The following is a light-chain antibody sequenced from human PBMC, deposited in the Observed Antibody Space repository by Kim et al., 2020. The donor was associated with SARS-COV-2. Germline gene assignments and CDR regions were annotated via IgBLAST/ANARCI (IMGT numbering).Light chain of an antibody. CDR3: NSRDSSGNHWV. J-gene: IGLJ3*02. Sequence: ALGQTIRITCQGDSLRGYYASWYQQKTGQAPVLVIYGKNNRPSGIPDRFSGSSSGNTASLTITGAQAEDEADYYCNSRDSSGNHWVFGGGTKLTVL. CDR2: GKN. V-gene: IGLV3-19*01. CDR1: SLRGYY.